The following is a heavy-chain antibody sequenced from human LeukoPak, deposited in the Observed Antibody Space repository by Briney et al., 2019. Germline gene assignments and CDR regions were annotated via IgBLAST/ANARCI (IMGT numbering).Heavy chain of an antibody. J-gene: IGHJ4*02. Sequence: SETLSLTCTVSGGSISSHYWSWIRQPAGKGLEWIGYIYYSGSTNYNPSLKSRVTISIDTSKNQFSLKVSSVTAADTAVYYCARTFSSSWLDYWGQGTLVTVSS. V-gene: IGHV4-59*11. D-gene: IGHD6-13*01. CDR1: GGSISSHY. CDR2: IYYSGST. CDR3: ARTFSSSWLDY.